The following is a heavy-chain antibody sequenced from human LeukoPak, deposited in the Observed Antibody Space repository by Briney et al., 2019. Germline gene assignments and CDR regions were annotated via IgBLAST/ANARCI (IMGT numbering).Heavy chain of an antibody. CDR1: GFTFSSSW. Sequence: GGSLRLSCAASGFTFSSSWMYWVRQAPGKGLVWVSRINSDESITTYADSVKGRFTISRDNAKNTLYLQMNSLRAEDTVVYYCARGLVPGFLDYWGQGTPVTVSS. CDR3: ARGLVPGFLDY. J-gene: IGHJ4*02. CDR2: INSDESIT. D-gene: IGHD4-11*01. V-gene: IGHV3-74*01.